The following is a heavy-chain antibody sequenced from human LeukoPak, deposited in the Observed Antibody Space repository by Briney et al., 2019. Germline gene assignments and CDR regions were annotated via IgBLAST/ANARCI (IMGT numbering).Heavy chain of an antibody. D-gene: IGHD6-19*01. CDR3: AREVAVGPHFVY. CDR2: IYYSGST. CDR1: GGSISSSSYY. V-gene: IGHV4-39*07. Sequence: PSETLSLTCTVSGGSISSSSYYWGWIRQPPGKGLEWIGSIYYSGSTYYNPSLKSRVTISVDTSKNQFSLKLSSVSAADTAVYYCAREVAVGPHFVYWGQGTLVTVSS. J-gene: IGHJ4*02.